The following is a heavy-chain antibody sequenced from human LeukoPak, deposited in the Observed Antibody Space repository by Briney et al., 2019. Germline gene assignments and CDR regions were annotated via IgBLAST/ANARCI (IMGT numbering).Heavy chain of an antibody. CDR3: ARHQIDSTRFSAFDI. CDR2: IYYSGST. D-gene: IGHD6-13*01. Sequence: KPSETLSLTCTVSGGSISSSRDYWAWIRQPPGKGLEWIANIYYSGSTYYSPSLKSRVTISVDTSKNQFSLKLSSVTAADTAVYYCARHQIDSTRFSAFDIWGQGTMVTVSS. V-gene: IGHV4-39*01. J-gene: IGHJ3*02. CDR1: GGSISSSRDY.